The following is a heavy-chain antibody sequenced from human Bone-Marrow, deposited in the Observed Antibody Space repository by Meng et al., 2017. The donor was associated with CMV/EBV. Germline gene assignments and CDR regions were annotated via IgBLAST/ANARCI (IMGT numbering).Heavy chain of an antibody. D-gene: IGHD6-19*01. CDR3: AKARVVGWVTSGWYFDWFDA. CDR1: GLTFDDYA. CDR2: IRYDGSDK. Sequence: GESLKISCAASGLTFDDYAMGWVRQAPDKGLEWVAFIRYDGSDKYYLDSLKGRFTISRDNSKNTLYMEMKTLRPEDTAVYHCAKARVVGWVTSGWYFDWFDAWGQGTPVTVSS. V-gene: IGHV3-30*02. J-gene: IGHJ5*02.